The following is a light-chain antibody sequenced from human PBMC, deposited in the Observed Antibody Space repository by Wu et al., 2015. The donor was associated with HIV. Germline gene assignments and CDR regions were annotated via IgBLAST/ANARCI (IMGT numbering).Light chain of an antibody. CDR3: QQYNNWPPYS. V-gene: IGKV3-15*01. CDR2: GAS. J-gene: IGKJ2*03. Sequence: EIVMTQSPATLSVSPGERVTLSCRASQSVSSYLAWYQQTPGQAPRLLIYGASTRATGVPARFSGSGSGTQFTLTITNVQSADSAVYYCQQYNNWPPYSFGQGTKLETK. CDR1: QSVSSY.